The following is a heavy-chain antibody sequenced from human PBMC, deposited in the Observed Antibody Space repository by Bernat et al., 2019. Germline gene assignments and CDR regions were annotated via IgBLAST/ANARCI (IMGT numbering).Heavy chain of an antibody. V-gene: IGHV3-53*04. Sequence: EVQLEESGGGLVQPGESLRLSCAVSVINVTSYYMSWVRPAPGKGLEWFSVVSNGGHTYYTDSVKGRFTVFRHNSNNTLSLQMNSLGLEDTAVYYCAGSVTTPGGFDVWGQGAMVTVSS. D-gene: IGHD4-17*01. CDR2: VSNGGHT. CDR1: VINVTSYY. CDR3: AGSVTTPGGFDV. J-gene: IGHJ3*01.